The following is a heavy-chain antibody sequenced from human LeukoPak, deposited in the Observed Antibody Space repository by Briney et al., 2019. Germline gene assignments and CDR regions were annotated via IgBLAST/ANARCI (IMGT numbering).Heavy chain of an antibody. CDR3: AKPVAGRNWFDP. D-gene: IGHD6-19*01. J-gene: IGHJ5*02. CDR2: IRYDGSNK. CDR1: GFTFSSYG. Sequence: VGSLRLSCAASGFTFSSYGMHWVRQAPGKGLEWVAFIRYDGSNKYYADSVKGRFTISRDNSKNTLYLQMNSLRAEDTAVYYCAKPVAGRNWFDPWGQGTLVTVSS. V-gene: IGHV3-30*02.